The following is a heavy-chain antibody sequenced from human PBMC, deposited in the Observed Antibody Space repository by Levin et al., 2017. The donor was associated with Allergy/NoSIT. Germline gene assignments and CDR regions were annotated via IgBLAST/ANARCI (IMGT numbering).Heavy chain of an antibody. V-gene: IGHV3-13*01. J-gene: IGHJ4*02. Sequence: SCEASGFTFSSHDMHWVRQATGKGLEWVSAIDDAGNTYYPGPVKGRFTISRDNAKNSLYLQVDNVSAGDTALYYCVRETRGRDRFQELDYWGQGIQVTVSS. CDR2: IDDAGNT. CDR3: VRETRGRDRFQELDY. D-gene: IGHD2-2*01. CDR1: GFTFSSHD.